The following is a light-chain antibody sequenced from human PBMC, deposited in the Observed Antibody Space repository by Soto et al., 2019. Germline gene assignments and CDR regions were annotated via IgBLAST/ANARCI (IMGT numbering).Light chain of an antibody. CDR2: WAS. CDR1: QSVLYSSNNKNY. J-gene: IGKJ4*01. V-gene: IGKV4-1*01. CDR3: QQYYSTLLT. Sequence: IVMTQSPYSLSVSLGERATINCKSSQSVLYSSNNKNYLAWYQQKPGQPPKLLIYWASTRESGVPDRFSGSGSGTDFTLTISSLQAEDVAVYYCQQYYSTLLTFGGGSNVDIK.